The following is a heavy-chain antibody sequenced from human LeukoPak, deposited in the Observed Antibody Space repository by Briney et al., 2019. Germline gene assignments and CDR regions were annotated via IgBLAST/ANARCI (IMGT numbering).Heavy chain of an antibody. V-gene: IGHV1-18*01. CDR3: ARDLHIGSSSYYAWYYYYGMDV. D-gene: IGHD3-22*01. Sequence: ASVKVSCKASGYTFTSYGISWVRQAPGQGLEWMGWISAYNGNTNYAQKFQGRVTMTRDTSISTAYMELSRLRSDDTAVYYCARDLHIGSSSYYAWYYYYGMDVWGQGTTVTVSS. CDR1: GYTFTSYG. CDR2: ISAYNGNT. J-gene: IGHJ6*02.